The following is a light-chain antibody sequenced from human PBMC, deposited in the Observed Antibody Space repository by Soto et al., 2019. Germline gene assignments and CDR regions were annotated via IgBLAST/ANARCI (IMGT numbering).Light chain of an antibody. CDR1: QSVSSSY. V-gene: IGKV3-20*01. CDR3: QQYGSLLPIS. J-gene: IGKJ5*01. CDR2: GAS. Sequence: NILKISLGTLSLTPKERATLSCRASQSVSSSYLAWYQQKPGQAPRLLIYGASSRATGIPDRFSGSGSGTDFTLTISRLEPEDFAVHYCQQYGSLLPISFGQGRLLEI.